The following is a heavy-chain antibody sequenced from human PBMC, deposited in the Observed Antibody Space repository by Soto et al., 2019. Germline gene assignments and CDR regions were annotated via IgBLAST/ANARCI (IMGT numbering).Heavy chain of an antibody. Sequence: QVQLVESGGGVVQPGRSLRLSCAASGFTFSSYGMHWVRQAPGKGLEWVAVIWYDGSNKYYADSVKGRFTISRDNSKNTLYLQMNSLRAKDTAVYYCARAPSAGSGFYGMDVWGQGTTVTVSS. J-gene: IGHJ6*02. D-gene: IGHD6-19*01. CDR2: IWYDGSNK. CDR1: GFTFSSYG. V-gene: IGHV3-33*01. CDR3: ARAPSAGSGFYGMDV.